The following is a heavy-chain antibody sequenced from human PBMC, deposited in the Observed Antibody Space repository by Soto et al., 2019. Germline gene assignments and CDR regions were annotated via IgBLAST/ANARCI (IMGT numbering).Heavy chain of an antibody. CDR1: GFTFSSYG. CDR3: ARELYDILTGYPDAFDI. J-gene: IGHJ3*02. V-gene: IGHV3-33*01. Sequence: GGSLRLSCAASGFTFSSYGMHWVRQAPGKGLEWVAVIWYDGSNKYYADSVKGRFTISRDNSKNTLYLQMNSLRAEDTAVYYCARELYDILTGYPDAFDIWGQGTMVTVSS. CDR2: IWYDGSNK. D-gene: IGHD3-9*01.